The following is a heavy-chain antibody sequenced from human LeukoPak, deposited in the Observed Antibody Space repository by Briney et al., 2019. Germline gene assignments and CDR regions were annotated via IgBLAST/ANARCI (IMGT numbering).Heavy chain of an antibody. D-gene: IGHD3-10*01. CDR2: IYSGGST. Sequence: GGSLRLSCAASGFTVSSNYMSWVRQAPGKGLEWVSVIYSGGSTYYADSVKGRFTISRDNSKNTLYLQMNSLRAEDTAGYYCARDRYGSGSYGYWGQGTLVTVSS. CDR3: ARDRYGSGSYGY. CDR1: GFTVSSNY. J-gene: IGHJ4*02. V-gene: IGHV3-66*01.